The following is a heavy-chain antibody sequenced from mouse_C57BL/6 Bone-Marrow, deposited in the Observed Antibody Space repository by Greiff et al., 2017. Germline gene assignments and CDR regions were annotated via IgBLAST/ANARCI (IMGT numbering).Heavy chain of an antibody. CDR1: GFTFSNYW. CDR3: TGPYYYGSSYPYGYFDV. CDR2: IRLKSDNYAT. V-gene: IGHV6-3*01. J-gene: IGHJ1*03. D-gene: IGHD1-1*01. Sequence: EVQLVESGGGLVQPGGSMKLSCVASGFTFSNYWMNWVRQSPEKGLEWVAQIRLKSDNYATHYAESVKGRFTISRDDSKSSVYLQMNNLRAEDTGIYYCTGPYYYGSSYPYGYFDVWGTGTTVTVSS.